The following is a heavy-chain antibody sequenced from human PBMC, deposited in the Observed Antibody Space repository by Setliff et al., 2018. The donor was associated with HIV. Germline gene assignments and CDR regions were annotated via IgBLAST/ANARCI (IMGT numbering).Heavy chain of an antibody. CDR1: GGSISSGGYY. J-gene: IGHJ5*02. V-gene: IGHV4-31*03. Sequence: SETLSLTCTVSGGSISSGGYYWSWIRQHPGKGLEWIGYIYYSGSTYYNPSLKSRVTISVDTSKNQFSLKLSAVTAADTAVYYCARAHPALLWFGELLSNWFDPWGQGTLVTVSS. CDR2: IYYSGST. D-gene: IGHD3-10*01. CDR3: ARAHPALLWFGELLSNWFDP.